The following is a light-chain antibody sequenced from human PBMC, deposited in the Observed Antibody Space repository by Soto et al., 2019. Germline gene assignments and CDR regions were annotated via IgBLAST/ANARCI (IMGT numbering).Light chain of an antibody. CDR2: DVS. CDR3: CSYAGSYTFGV. J-gene: IGLJ3*02. V-gene: IGLV2-11*01. Sequence: QSALTQPRSVSGSPGQSVTISCTGTSSDVGSYNYVSWYQQHPGRAPKLMIYDVSERPSGVPDRFSGSKSGNTASLTISGLQAEDEADYYCCSYAGSYTFGVFGGGTQLTVL. CDR1: SSDVGSYNY.